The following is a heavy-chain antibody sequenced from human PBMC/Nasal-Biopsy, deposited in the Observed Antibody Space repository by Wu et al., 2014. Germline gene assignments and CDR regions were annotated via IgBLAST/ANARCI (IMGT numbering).Heavy chain of an antibody. CDR1: GGSMSNYY. CDR2: IYYSGGA. CDR3: ARASYYEDSGHYADDAFDI. V-gene: IGHV4-59*01. J-gene: IGHJ3*02. D-gene: IGHD3-3*01. Sequence: TVSGGSMSNYYWSWIRQTPERGLEWIGYIYYSGGAKYNPSLRRRVAMLVDTSRKFFSLRITAVTAADTAVYYCARASYYEDSGHYADDAFDIWGPGDKGHRLF.